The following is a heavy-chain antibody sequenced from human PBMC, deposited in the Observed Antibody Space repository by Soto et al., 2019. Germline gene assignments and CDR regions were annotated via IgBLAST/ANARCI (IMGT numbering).Heavy chain of an antibody. Sequence: QVQLVQSGAEVKKPGSSVKVSCKASGGTFSSYAISWVRQAPGQGLEWMGGIIPIFGTANYAQKFQGRVTITADESTSTGYMELSSLRSEDTAVYYCARDLRRGFWSGYYTGYYGMDVWGQGTTVTVSS. CDR1: GGTFSSYA. J-gene: IGHJ6*02. CDR3: ARDLRRGFWSGYYTGYYGMDV. V-gene: IGHV1-69*01. D-gene: IGHD3-3*01. CDR2: IIPIFGTA.